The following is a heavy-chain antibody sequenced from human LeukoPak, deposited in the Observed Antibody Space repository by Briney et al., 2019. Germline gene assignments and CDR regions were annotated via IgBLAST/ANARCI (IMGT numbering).Heavy chain of an antibody. Sequence: GGSLRLSCVGSGFTSIAYALTWARQAPGKGLEWVSGISGGGVTTYYADSVKGRFTISRDNAKNSLYLQMNSLRAEDTAVYYCARDEIQLWSVPFDYWGQGTLVTVSS. V-gene: IGHV3-23*01. CDR1: GFTSIAYA. D-gene: IGHD5-18*01. CDR3: ARDEIQLWSVPFDY. CDR2: ISGGGVTT. J-gene: IGHJ4*02.